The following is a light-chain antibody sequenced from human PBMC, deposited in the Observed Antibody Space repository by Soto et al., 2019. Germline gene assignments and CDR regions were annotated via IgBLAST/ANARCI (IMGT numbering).Light chain of an antibody. J-gene: IGLJ2*01. Sequence: QSVLTQPPSVSGAPGQKVIISCTGSSFNIGAGYDVHWYQQLPGTAPKLLIYSNNNRPSGVPDRLSGSKSGTSASLAITGLQVEDEADYYCQSYDSSLSAAVFGGGTKLTVL. V-gene: IGLV1-40*01. CDR1: SFNIGAGYD. CDR3: QSYDSSLSAAV. CDR2: SNN.